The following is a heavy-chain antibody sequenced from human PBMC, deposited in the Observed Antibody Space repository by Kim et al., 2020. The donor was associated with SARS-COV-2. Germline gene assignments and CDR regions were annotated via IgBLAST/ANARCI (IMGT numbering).Heavy chain of an antibody. Sequence: ASVKVSCKVSGYTLTELSMHWVRQAPGKGLEWMGGFDPEDGETIYAQKFQGRVTMTEETSTDTAYMELSSLRSEDTAVYYCATGYLERYFDPFRGFDPWGQGTLVTVSS. D-gene: IGHD3-9*01. J-gene: IGHJ5*02. V-gene: IGHV1-24*01. CDR1: GYTLTELS. CDR3: ATGYLERYFDPFRGFDP. CDR2: FDPEDGET.